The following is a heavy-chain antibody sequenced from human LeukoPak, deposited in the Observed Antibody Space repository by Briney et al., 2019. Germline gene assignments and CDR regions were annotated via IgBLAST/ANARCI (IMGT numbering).Heavy chain of an antibody. CDR3: ARRALMSTTVTRGGTDFYYALDV. J-gene: IGHJ6*02. Sequence: KPSETLSLTCSVSGDSISSDYWSWIRQPAGKGLVWIGRVYDVGSTDYNPSLKGRVTISLDTSKNQFSLKLSSVTAADTAVYFCARRALMSTTVTRGGTDFYYALDVWGQGTTVTVSS. CDR1: GDSISSDY. V-gene: IGHV4-4*07. D-gene: IGHD4-11*01. CDR2: VYDVGST.